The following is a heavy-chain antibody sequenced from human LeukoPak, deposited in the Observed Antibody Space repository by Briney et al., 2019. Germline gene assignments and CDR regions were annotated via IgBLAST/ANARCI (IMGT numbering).Heavy chain of an antibody. V-gene: IGHV3-74*01. D-gene: IGHD2-15*01. CDR3: SRDRGYCSGGSCYNYYGMDV. CDR1: GFTFSSNW. Sequence: GGSLRLSCAASGFTFSSNWMHWVRQAPGKGLVWVSRINSDGSSTSYADSVKGRFTISRDNAKNTLHLQMNSLRAEDMAGYYCSRDRGYCSGGSCYNYYGMDVWGQGTTVTVSS. CDR2: INSDGSST. J-gene: IGHJ6*02.